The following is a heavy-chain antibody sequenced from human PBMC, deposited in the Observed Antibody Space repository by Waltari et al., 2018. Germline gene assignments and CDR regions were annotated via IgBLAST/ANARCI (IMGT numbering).Heavy chain of an antibody. CDR1: GFTFSSYA. D-gene: IGHD2-15*01. J-gene: IGHJ4*02. Sequence: EVQLLESGGGLVQPGGSLRLSCAASGFTFSSYARSWVRQAPGKGLEWVSVIYSGGSTYYADSVKGRFTISRDNSKNTLYLQMNSLRAEDTAVYNCAKGGRWLDYWGQGTLVTVSS. V-gene: IGHV3-23*03. CDR3: AKGGRWLDY. CDR2: IYSGGST.